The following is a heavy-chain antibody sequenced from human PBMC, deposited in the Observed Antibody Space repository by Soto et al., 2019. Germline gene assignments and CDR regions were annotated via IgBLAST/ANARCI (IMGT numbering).Heavy chain of an antibody. Sequence: QITLKESGPALVKPTQTLTLTCTISGFSLNTSGVGVGWIRQPPGKALEWLALIYWSDEKRYSPSLKTRLTIPKDTSKNQVVLTMTNMDPVDTATYYCARRPPYTNYLDYWGQRTLVTVSS. D-gene: IGHD4-4*01. V-gene: IGHV2-5*01. J-gene: IGHJ4*02. CDR3: ARRPPYTNYLDY. CDR2: IYWSDEK. CDR1: GFSLNTSGVG.